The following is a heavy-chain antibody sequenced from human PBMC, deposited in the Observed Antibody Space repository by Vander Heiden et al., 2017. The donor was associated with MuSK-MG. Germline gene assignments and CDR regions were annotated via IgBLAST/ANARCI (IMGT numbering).Heavy chain of an antibody. J-gene: IGHJ4*02. CDR1: GFTFDDYA. V-gene: IGHV3-43D*03. D-gene: IGHD3-10*01. CDR3: AKVVAGSYYNAHFDD. CDR2: ISWDGGST. Sequence: AASGFTFDDYAMHWVRQAPGKGLEWVSLISWDGGSTYYADSVKGRFTISRENSKNSLYMQMKSMGAEETALYYCAKVVAGSYYNAHFDDWGQGTMVTVSS.